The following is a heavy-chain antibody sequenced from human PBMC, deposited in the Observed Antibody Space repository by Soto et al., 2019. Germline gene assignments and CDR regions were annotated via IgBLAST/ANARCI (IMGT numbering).Heavy chain of an antibody. CDR2: IKSKTDGGTT. V-gene: IGHV3-15*01. Sequence: GGSLRLSCAASGFTFSNAWMSWVRQAPGRGLEWVGRIKSKTDGGTTDYAAPVKGRFTISRDDSKNTLYLQMNSLKTEDTAVYYCTYYDFWSGYYYYGMDVWGKWTKVTVSS. D-gene: IGHD3-3*01. CDR3: TYYDFWSGYYYYGMDV. J-gene: IGHJ6*04. CDR1: GFTFSNAW.